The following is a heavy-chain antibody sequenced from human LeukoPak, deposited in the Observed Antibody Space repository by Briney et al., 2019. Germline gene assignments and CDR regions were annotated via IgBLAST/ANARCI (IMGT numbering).Heavy chain of an antibody. CDR3: ARADFDY. J-gene: IGHJ4*02. CDR2: MSPNSGNT. V-gene: IGHV1-18*01. CDR1: GYTFTSYD. Sequence: ASVKVSCKASGYTFTSYDINWVRQATGQGLEWMGWMSPNSGNTNYAQKLQGRVTMTTDTSTSTAYMELRSLRSDDTAVYYCARADFDYWGQGTLVTVSS.